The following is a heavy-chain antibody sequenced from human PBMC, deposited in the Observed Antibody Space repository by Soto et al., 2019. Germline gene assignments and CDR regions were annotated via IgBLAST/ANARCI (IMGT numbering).Heavy chain of an antibody. CDR2: ISAYNGNT. Sequence: QVQLVQSGAEVKKPGASVKVSCKASGYTFTSYGISWVRQAPGQGLEWMGWISAYNGNTNYAQKLQGRVTMTTDTSTSTAYMELRSLRSDDTAVYYCARPTLTKLLAQYYAFDIWGQGTMVTVSS. CDR1: GYTFTSYG. D-gene: IGHD2-15*01. V-gene: IGHV1-18*01. J-gene: IGHJ3*02. CDR3: ARPTLTKLLAQYYAFDI.